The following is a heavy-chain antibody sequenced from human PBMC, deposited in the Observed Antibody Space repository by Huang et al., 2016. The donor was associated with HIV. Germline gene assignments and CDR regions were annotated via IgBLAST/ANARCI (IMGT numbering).Heavy chain of an antibody. CDR3: ARGTIITRNFDF. D-gene: IGHD3-10*01. CDR1: GASINNVDSY. Sequence: QVQLLESGPGLVKPSQTLSLTCTVSGASINNVDSYWPWIRQPPGKGLAWIGDLYDTGTYYFNPSLKSRVSMSLDASKDQFSLKLTSVTAADGAVYYCARGTIITRNFDFWGQGILVAVSS. CDR2: LYDTGTY. J-gene: IGHJ5*01. V-gene: IGHV4-30-4*01.